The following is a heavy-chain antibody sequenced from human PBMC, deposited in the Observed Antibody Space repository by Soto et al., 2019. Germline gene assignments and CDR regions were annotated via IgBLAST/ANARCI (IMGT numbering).Heavy chain of an antibody. CDR3: AHSSSSLYYYYYMDV. CDR2: IRSKANSYAT. CDR1: WLTFIDFA. Sequence: LPNAASWLTFIDFAVHRVRQASGKGLEWVGRIRSKANSYATAYAASVKGRFTISRDDSKNTAYLQMNSLKTEDTAVYFCAHSSSSLYYYYYMDVWGKGTTVTVS. D-gene: IGHD2-2*01. J-gene: IGHJ6*03. V-gene: IGHV3-73*01.